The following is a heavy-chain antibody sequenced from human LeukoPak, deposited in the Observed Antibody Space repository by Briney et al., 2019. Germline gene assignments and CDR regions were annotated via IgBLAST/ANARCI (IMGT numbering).Heavy chain of an antibody. D-gene: IGHD2-8*01. Sequence: PSETLSLTCAVYGGSFSGYYWSWIRQPPGKGLEWIGEINHSGSTNYNPSLKSRVTISVDTSKNQFSLKLSSVTAADTAVYYCARGSIVLMVYGRISDGMDVWGQGTTVTVPS. CDR2: INHSGST. CDR3: ARGSIVLMVYGRISDGMDV. CDR1: GGSFSGYY. V-gene: IGHV4-34*01. J-gene: IGHJ6*02.